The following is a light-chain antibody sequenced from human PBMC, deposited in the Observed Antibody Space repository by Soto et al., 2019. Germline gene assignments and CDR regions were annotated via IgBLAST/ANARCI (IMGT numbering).Light chain of an antibody. V-gene: IGKV1-5*03. CDR1: QSVSSW. CDR2: KAS. CDR3: QQHRSYPVT. J-gene: IGKJ5*01. Sequence: DIQMTQSPSTLSASVGDRVIITCRASQSVSSWLAWYQHKPWKAPKLLIYKASRLESGVPSRFSGGGSGTEFTLTINSLQPDDFATYYCQQHRSYPVTFGQGTRLEIK.